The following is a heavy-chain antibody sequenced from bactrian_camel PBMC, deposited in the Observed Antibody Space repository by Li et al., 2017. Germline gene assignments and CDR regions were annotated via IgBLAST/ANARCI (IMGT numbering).Heavy chain of an antibody. CDR2: ISGSGGGTT. CDR1: GFTLSATH. J-gene: IGHJ6*01. Sequence: VQLVESGGGLMRPGGSLRLSCATSGFTLSATHMFWVRQAPGKGLEWVSVISGSGGGTTYYTGSVKGRFTISGDNTKNTVHLQMNSLKSEDTGLYYCATGANGGSWWATVAGFGSWGQGTQVTVS. D-gene: IGHD6*01. V-gene: IGHV3S40*01. CDR3: ATGANGGSWWATVAGFGS.